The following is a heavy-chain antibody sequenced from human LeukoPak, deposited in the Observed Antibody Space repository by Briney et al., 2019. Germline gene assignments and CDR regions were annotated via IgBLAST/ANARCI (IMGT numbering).Heavy chain of an antibody. V-gene: IGHV3-23*01. CDR3: ARGPAFASGSYYHY. D-gene: IGHD1-26*01. J-gene: IGHJ4*02. Sequence: GGSLRLSCAASGFTFSSYAMSWVRQAPGKGLEWVSAISGSGGSTYYADSVKGRFTISRDNSKNTLYLQMNSLRAEDTAVYYCARGPAFASGSYYHYWGQGTLVTVSS. CDR2: ISGSGGST. CDR1: GFTFSSYA.